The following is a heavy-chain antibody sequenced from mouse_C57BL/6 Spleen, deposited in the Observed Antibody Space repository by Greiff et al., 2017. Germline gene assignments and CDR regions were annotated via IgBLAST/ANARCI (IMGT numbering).Heavy chain of an antibody. Sequence: DVQLQESGPGLVKPSQSLSLTCSVTGYSITSGYYWNWIRQFPGNKLEWMGYISYDGSNNYNPSLKNRISITRDTSKNQFFLKLNSVTTEDTATYYCAREDYGSSYDYLDYWGQGTTLTVSS. D-gene: IGHD1-1*01. V-gene: IGHV3-6*01. CDR1: GYSITSGYY. CDR2: ISYDGSN. CDR3: AREDYGSSYDYLDY. J-gene: IGHJ2*01.